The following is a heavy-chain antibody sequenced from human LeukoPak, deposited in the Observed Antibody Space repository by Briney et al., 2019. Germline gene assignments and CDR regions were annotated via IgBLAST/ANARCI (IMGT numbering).Heavy chain of an antibody. Sequence: PGESLKISCKGSAYSFTSYWITWVRRMPGKGLEWMGRIDPSDSYTNYSPSFQGHVTISADKSISTAFLQWSSLKASDTAIYYCARLGGEGVNREFDYWGQGTLVTVSS. CDR3: ARLGGEGVNREFDY. CDR2: IDPSDSYT. CDR1: AYSFTSYW. J-gene: IGHJ4*02. D-gene: IGHD3-3*01. V-gene: IGHV5-10-1*01.